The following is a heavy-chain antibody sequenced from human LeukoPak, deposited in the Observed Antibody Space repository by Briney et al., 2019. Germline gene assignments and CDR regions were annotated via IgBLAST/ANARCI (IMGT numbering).Heavy chain of an antibody. CDR2: ISWNSGSI. Sequence: GRSLRLSCAASGFTFDDYAMHWVRQAPGKGLEWVSGISWNSGSIGYADSVKGRFTISRDNAKNSLYLQMNSLRAEDTALYYCAKEVLPDSSGLYYYGMDVWGQGTTVTVSS. CDR1: GFTFDDYA. V-gene: IGHV3-9*01. D-gene: IGHD6-19*01. J-gene: IGHJ6*02. CDR3: AKEVLPDSSGLYYYGMDV.